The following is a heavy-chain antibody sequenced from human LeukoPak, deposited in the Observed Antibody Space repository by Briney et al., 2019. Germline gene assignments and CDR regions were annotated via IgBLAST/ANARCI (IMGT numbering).Heavy chain of an antibody. J-gene: IGHJ5*02. CDR1: GGSISSGGYY. D-gene: IGHD2/OR15-2a*01. CDR3: ASGSIAPEGWFDP. CDR2: IYHSGST. Sequence: PSETLSLTCTVSGGSISSGGYYWSWIRQPPGKGLEWIGYIYHSGSTYYNPSLKSRVTISVDRSKNQFSLKLSSVTAADTAVYYCASGSIAPEGWFDPWGQGTLVTVSS. V-gene: IGHV4-30-2*01.